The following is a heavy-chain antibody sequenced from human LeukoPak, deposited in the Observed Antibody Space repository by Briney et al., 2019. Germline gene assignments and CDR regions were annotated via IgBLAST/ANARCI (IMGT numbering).Heavy chain of an antibody. CDR1: GFTFISYA. D-gene: IGHD6-19*01. J-gene: IGHJ4*02. CDR2: ISGRGGST. CDR3: AKGRIAVADFDY. Sequence: GGSLRLSCAASGFTFISYAMSWVRQAPGKGLEWVSAISGRGGSTYYADSVKGRFTISRDNSKNTLYLQMNSLRAEDTAVYYCAKGRIAVADFDYWGQGTLVTVSS. V-gene: IGHV3-23*01.